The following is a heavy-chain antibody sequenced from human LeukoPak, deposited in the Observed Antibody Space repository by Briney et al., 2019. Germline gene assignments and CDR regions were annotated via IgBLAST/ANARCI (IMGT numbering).Heavy chain of an antibody. J-gene: IGHJ4*02. Sequence: GGSLRLSCAASGFTFSSYAMSWVRQAPGKGLEWVSSISSSSSYIYYADSVKGRITISRDNAKNSLYLQMNSLRAEDTAVYYCARDEGGSPLDYWGQGTLVTVSS. D-gene: IGHD1-1*01. CDR1: GFTFSSYA. CDR3: ARDEGGSPLDY. V-gene: IGHV3-21*01. CDR2: ISSSSSYI.